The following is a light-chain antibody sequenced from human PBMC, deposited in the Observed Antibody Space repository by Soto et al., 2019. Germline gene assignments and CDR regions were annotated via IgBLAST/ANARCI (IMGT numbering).Light chain of an antibody. CDR2: DAS. Sequence: DIQMTQSPSTLSASVGDRVTITCRASQSTSSWLAWYQQKPGKAPKLLIYDASSLESGVPSRFSGSGSGTEFTLTISCLQPDDFATYYCQQYNSYSRTFGEGTKV. J-gene: IGKJ1*01. CDR3: QQYNSYSRT. V-gene: IGKV1-5*01. CDR1: QSTSSW.